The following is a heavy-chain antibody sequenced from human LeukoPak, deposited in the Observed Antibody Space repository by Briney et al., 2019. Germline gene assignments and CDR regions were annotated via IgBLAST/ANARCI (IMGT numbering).Heavy chain of an antibody. J-gene: IGHJ4*02. CDR2: IVPIFGTA. D-gene: IGHD3-10*01. V-gene: IGHV1-69*13. Sequence: ASVKVSCKASGGTFSSYAISWVRQAPGQGLEWMGGIVPIFGTANYAQKFQGRVTITADESTSTAYMELSSLRSEDTAVYYCARGRRGYYGSGSNDYWGQGTLVTVSS. CDR3: ARGRRGYYGSGSNDY. CDR1: GGTFSSYA.